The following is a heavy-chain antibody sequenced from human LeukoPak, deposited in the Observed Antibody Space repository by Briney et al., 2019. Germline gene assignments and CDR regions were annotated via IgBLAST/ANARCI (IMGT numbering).Heavy chain of an antibody. D-gene: IGHD6-19*01. CDR1: GGSISSYY. CDR2: IYYSGST. CDR3: ARHQNSGWLYFDY. J-gene: IGHJ4*02. V-gene: IGHV4-59*01. Sequence: PSETLSLTCTVSGGSISSYYWSWIRQPAGKGLEWIGYIYYSGSTNYNPSLKSRATISVDTSKNQFSLKLSSVTAADTAVYYCARHQNSGWLYFDYWGQRTLVTVSS.